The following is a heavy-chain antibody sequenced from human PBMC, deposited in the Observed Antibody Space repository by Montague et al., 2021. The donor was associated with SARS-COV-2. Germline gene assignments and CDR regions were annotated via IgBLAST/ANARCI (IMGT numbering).Heavy chain of an antibody. V-gene: IGHV4-34*01. D-gene: IGHD2-2*01. CDR3: ARDCGVHYHLQMPYYFDY. Sequence: SETLSLTCAVYGGSFSGYYWSWIRQPPGKGLEWIGEIYHSGSTNYNPSLKSRVTISVDTSKNQFSLRLRSVPAADTAVYFCARDCGVHYHLQMPYYFDYWGQGTLVTVSS. CDR2: IYHSGST. J-gene: IGHJ4*02. CDR1: GGSFSGYY.